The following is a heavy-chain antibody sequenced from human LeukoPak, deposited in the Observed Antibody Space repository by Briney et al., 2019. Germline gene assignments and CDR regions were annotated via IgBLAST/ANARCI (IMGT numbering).Heavy chain of an antibody. CDR1: GFTFSSYA. CDR3: AKSLGRWLPYGMDV. D-gene: IGHD5-24*01. J-gene: IGHJ6*02. CDR2: VSGSCGST. V-gene: IGHV3-23*01. Sequence: GASLRLSCAASGFTFSSYAVSWVRQAPGKGLGLVSAVSGSCGSTYYADSVKGRFTISRDNSKNTLYLQMNRLRAEDTPVYYCAKSLGRWLPYGMDVWGQGTTVTVSS.